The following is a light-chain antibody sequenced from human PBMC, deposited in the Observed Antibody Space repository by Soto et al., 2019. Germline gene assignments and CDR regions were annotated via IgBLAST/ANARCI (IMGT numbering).Light chain of an antibody. V-gene: IGKV3-15*01. J-gene: IGKJ1*01. Sequence: EIVMTQSPATLSVSPGERATLSCRASQSVSSNLAWYQQKPGQAPRLLIYGASTRATGIPARFSGSGSGTEFTLTISSLQSEDFAVYYCQQYNSWPWTFGQGTKLEIQ. CDR1: QSVSSN. CDR3: QQYNSWPWT. CDR2: GAS.